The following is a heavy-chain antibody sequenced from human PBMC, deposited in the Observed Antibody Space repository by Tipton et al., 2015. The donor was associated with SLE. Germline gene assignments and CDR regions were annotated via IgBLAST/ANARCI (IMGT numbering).Heavy chain of an antibody. Sequence: QVQLVQSGGGVVQPGRSLRLSCAASGFTFSSYAMHWVRQAPGKGLEWVAVISYDGSNKYYADSVKGRFTISRDNSKNTLYLQMNSLRAEDTAVYYCAKEFGSSGWYGVYFDYWGRGTLVTVSS. V-gene: IGHV3-30*04. J-gene: IGHJ4*02. D-gene: IGHD6-19*01. CDR3: AKEFGSSGWYGVYFDY. CDR2: ISYDGSNK. CDR1: GFTFSSYA.